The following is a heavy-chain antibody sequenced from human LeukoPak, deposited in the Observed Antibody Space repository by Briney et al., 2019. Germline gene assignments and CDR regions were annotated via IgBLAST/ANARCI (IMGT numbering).Heavy chain of an antibody. CDR1: GFTFSTFA. J-gene: IGHJ4*02. D-gene: IGHD2-2*02. V-gene: IGHV3-23*01. CDR3: AKVKYIVVVPAAIAF. Sequence: PGGSLRLSCAASGFTFSTFALSWVRQAPGQGLEWVSSIGPSGGSTYYADSVKGRFTISRDNSKNTLYLQMNSLRAEDTAIYYCAKVKYIVVVPAAIAFWGQGTLVTVSS. CDR2: IGPSGGST.